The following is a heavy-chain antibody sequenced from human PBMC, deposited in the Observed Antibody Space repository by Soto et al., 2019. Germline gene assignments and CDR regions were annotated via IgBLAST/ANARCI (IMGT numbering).Heavy chain of an antibody. CDR3: ARKDFDVLSTAYPLKWFDP. Sequence: SETLSLTCAVYGGSLSGYYWSWIRQTPGKRLEWIGEINHSGITNRIPSLRSRLNISIDRSKNHVSLKLSSVTAADTAIYYCARKDFDVLSTAYPLKWFDPWGQGTLVTVSS. D-gene: IGHD3-9*01. CDR2: INHSGIT. J-gene: IGHJ5*02. CDR1: GGSLSGYY. V-gene: IGHV4-34*01.